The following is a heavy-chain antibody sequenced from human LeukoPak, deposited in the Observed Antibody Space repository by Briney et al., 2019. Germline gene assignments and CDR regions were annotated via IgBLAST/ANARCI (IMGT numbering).Heavy chain of an antibody. J-gene: IGHJ4*02. CDR2: ISWNSGSI. D-gene: IGHD3-3*01. Sequence: LRLSCAASRFTFNAYWMHWVRQAPGKGLEWVSGISWNSGSIGYADSVKGRFTISRDNAKNSLYLQMSSLRAEDTALYYCAKESVGSGNFDYWGQGTLVTVSS. V-gene: IGHV3-9*01. CDR1: RFTFNAYW. CDR3: AKESVGSGNFDY.